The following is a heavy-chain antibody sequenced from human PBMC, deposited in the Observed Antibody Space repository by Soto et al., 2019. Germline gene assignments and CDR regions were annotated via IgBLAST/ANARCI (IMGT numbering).Heavy chain of an antibody. CDR3: ATSPSVGV. CDR2: IYSGGGI. CDR1: GFTVSNNY. V-gene: IGHV3-66*01. Sequence: EVQLLESGGALVQPGGSLSLSCAASGFTVSNNYMIWVRQAPGKGLEWVSLIYSGGGIYYADSVRGRFTISRDSSKNTLYLQMNSLRDEDTAVYYCATSPSVGVWGQGTTVKVSS. J-gene: IGHJ6*02.